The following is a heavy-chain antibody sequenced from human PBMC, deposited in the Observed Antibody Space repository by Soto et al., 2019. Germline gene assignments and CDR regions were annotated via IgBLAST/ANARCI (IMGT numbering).Heavy chain of an antibody. D-gene: IGHD1-26*01. CDR3: AKEMSYSTWFDP. CDR2: IRGSGGST. J-gene: IGHJ5*02. CDR1: GFTFSSYA. Sequence: EVQLLESGGGWLQPGGSLRLSWAASGFTFSSYAMSWVRQAPGKGLEGVSAIRGSGGSTYYADSVKGRFTISRDNSKNTLYLQMNSLRAEDTAVYYCAKEMSYSTWFDPWGQGTLVTVSS. V-gene: IGHV3-23*01.